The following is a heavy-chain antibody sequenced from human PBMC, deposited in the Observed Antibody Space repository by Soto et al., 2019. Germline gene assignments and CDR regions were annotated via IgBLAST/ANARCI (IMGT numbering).Heavy chain of an antibody. CDR1: GDSISSGDYY. D-gene: IGHD6-13*01. J-gene: IGHJ4*02. Sequence: SETLSLTCTVSGDSISSGDYYWSWIRQPPGKGLEWIGCIYYSGNTYYNPSLKSRFSISVDTSKNQFSLKLSSVTAADTAVYYCARDFKRYSSPRGPLEYWALRTPVTVSS. CDR2: IYYSGNT. V-gene: IGHV4-30-4*01. CDR3: ARDFKRYSSPRGPLEY.